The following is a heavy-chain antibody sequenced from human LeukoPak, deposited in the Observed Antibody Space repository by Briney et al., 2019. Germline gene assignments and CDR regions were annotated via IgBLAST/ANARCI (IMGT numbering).Heavy chain of an antibody. Sequence: GGSLRLSCAASGFTFSSYAMIWVRQAPGKGLEWLSAITGSGGGTYYGDSAKGRFTISRDNSMNTLYLHMNSLRPDDTAVYYCAKDPNGDYIGAFDFWGQGIMVTVSS. CDR3: AKDPNGDYIGAFDF. CDR1: GFTFSSYA. D-gene: IGHD4-17*01. J-gene: IGHJ3*01. CDR2: ITGSGGGT. V-gene: IGHV3-23*01.